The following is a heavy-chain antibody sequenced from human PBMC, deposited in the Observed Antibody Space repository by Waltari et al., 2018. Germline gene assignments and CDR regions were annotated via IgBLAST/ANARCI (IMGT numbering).Heavy chain of an antibody. Sequence: QVQLVESGGGVVQPGGSLRLSCAASGFTFSSYGMHWVRPAPGKGLEWVAFIRYDGSNKYYADSVKGRFTISRDNSKNTLYLQMNSLRAEDTAVYYCAKDEYGSGSHDAFDIWGQGTMVTVSS. V-gene: IGHV3-30*02. CDR1: GFTFSSYG. J-gene: IGHJ3*02. CDR3: AKDEYGSGSHDAFDI. CDR2: IRYDGSNK. D-gene: IGHD3-10*01.